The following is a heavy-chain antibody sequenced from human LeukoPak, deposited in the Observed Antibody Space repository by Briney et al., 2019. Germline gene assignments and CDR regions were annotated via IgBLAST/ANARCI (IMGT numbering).Heavy chain of an antibody. CDR1: GYTFTGYH. V-gene: IGHV1-2*02. CDR2: INPNSGGT. CDR3: ARGAAAGHYYYYGMDV. J-gene: IGHJ6*02. Sequence: ASVKVSCKASGYTFTGYHMHWVRQAPGQGLEWMGWINPNSGGTNYAQKFQGRVTMTRDTSISTAYMELSRLRSDDTAVYYCARGAAAGHYYYYGMDVWGQGTTVTVSS. D-gene: IGHD6-13*01.